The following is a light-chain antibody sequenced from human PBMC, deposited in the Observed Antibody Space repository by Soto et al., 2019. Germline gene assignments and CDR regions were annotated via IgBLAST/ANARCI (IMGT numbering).Light chain of an antibody. V-gene: IGKV1-9*01. CDR1: QGISSY. CDR3: QQYYSYPLT. J-gene: IGKJ1*01. Sequence: DIQLTQSPSFLSASVGDRVTITCRASQGISSYLAWYQQKPGKAPKLLIYAASSLQSGVPSRFSGSGSGTDFTLTISSLQPEDFATYYCQQYYSYPLTFGQGTMVAIK. CDR2: AAS.